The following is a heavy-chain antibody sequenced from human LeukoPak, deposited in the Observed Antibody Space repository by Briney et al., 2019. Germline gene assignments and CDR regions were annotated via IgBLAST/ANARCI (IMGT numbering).Heavy chain of an antibody. D-gene: IGHD1-26*01. CDR2: ISLAGRT. CDR1: GGSITTTNY. V-gene: IGHV4-4*02. Sequence: SETLSLTCGVSGGSITTTNYWSWVRQPPEGGLEWIGEISLAGRTRYTPSLQSLVHISIAESKIHLYLNLASVTAADTAVYYCSRESGPFCPCGHWGQGTRVAVT. CDR3: SRESGPFCPCGH. J-gene: IGHJ4*02.